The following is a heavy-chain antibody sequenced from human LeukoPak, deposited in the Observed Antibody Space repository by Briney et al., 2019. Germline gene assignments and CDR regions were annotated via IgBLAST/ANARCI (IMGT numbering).Heavy chain of an antibody. CDR1: GFTVSSNY. V-gene: IGHV3-66*01. CDR2: IYSGGST. CDR3: AREGPYYYDSSGSAFDI. J-gene: IGHJ3*02. Sequence: GGSLSLSCAASGFTVSSNYMSWVRQAPGKGLEWVSVIYSGGSTYYADSVKGRFTISRDNSKNTLYLQMNSLRAEDTAVYYCAREGPYYYDSSGSAFDIWGQGTMVTVSS. D-gene: IGHD3-22*01.